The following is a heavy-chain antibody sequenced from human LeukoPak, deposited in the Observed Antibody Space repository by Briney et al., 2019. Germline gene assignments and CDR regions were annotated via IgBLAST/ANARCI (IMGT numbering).Heavy chain of an antibody. CDR1: GFTFSSYS. CDR2: IRYDGSNK. J-gene: IGHJ6*03. Sequence: GGSLRLSCAASGFTFSSYSMNWVRQAPGKGLEWVAFIRYDGSNKYYADSVKGRFTISRDNSKNTLYLQMNSLRAEDTAVYYCAEDRTYYYYYYMDVWGKGTTVTISS. CDR3: AEDRTYYYYYYMDV. V-gene: IGHV3-30*02.